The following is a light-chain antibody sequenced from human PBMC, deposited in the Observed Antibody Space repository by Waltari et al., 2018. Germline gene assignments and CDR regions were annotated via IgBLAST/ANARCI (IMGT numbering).Light chain of an antibody. CDR1: SGHSNYA. V-gene: IGLV4-69*01. J-gene: IGLJ2*01. CDR2: LNSDGSH. CDR3: QTWDTDIHVV. Sequence: QLVLTQSPSASASLGASVKLTCTLSSGHSNYAIAWHHQQPKKGPRYLMKLNSDGSHNKGDGIPDRFSGSSSGAERFLTISSLQSEDEGDYYCQTWDTDIHVVFGGGTKLIVL.